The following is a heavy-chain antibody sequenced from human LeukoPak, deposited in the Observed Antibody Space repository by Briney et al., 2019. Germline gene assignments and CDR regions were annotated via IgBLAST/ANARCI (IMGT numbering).Heavy chain of an antibody. CDR3: ARGVDYYENSGTIDY. D-gene: IGHD3-22*01. CDR1: GSYW. Sequence: GGSLRLSCAASGSYWMHWVRQPPGKGLEWVAIIWYDGSNKTYEDSVKGRFTISRDNSKNTLYLQMNSLRAEDTAVYYCARGVDYYENSGTIDYWGQGTLVTVSS. CDR2: IWYDGSNK. V-gene: IGHV3-33*08. J-gene: IGHJ4*02.